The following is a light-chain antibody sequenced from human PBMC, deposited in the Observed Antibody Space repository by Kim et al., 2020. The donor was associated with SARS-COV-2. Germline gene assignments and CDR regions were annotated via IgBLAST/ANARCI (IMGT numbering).Light chain of an antibody. V-gene: IGLV3-27*01. J-gene: IGLJ3*02. CDR2: KDS. CDR3: YSAADNNLV. CDR1: VLAKKY. Sequence: SYELTQPSSVSVSPGQTARINCSGDVLAKKYARWFQQKPGQAPVLVIYKDSERPSGIPERFSGSSSGTTVTLTISGAQVEDEADYYCYSAADNNLVFGGGTQLTVL.